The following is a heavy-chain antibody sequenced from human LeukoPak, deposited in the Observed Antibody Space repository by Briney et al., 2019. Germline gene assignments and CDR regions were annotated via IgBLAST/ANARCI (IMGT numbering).Heavy chain of an antibody. CDR2: IYSSGNT. CDR1: GASISDSY. D-gene: IGHD4-23*01. Sequence: PSETLSLTCSVFGASISDSYWSWIRQPAGKGLEWIGRIYSSGNTNYNPSLRSRVTMSLDASENQFSLKLSSVTAADTGMYYCARNSGDFWGQGTLVTVSS. CDR3: ARNSGDF. V-gene: IGHV4-4*07. J-gene: IGHJ4*02.